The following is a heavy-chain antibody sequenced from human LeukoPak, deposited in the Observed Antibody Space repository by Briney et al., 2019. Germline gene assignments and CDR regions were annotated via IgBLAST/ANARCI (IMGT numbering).Heavy chain of an antibody. Sequence: SETLPLTCAVSGGSISSSNWWSWVRQPPGKGLEWIGEIYHSGSTNYNPSLKSRVTISVDKSKNQFSLKLSSVTAADTAVYYCARDRAPGYCSGGSCYKPDYYYYYGMDVWGQGTTVTVSS. J-gene: IGHJ6*02. D-gene: IGHD2-15*01. CDR3: ARDRAPGYCSGGSCYKPDYYYYYGMDV. CDR2: IYHSGST. CDR1: GGSISSSNW. V-gene: IGHV4-4*02.